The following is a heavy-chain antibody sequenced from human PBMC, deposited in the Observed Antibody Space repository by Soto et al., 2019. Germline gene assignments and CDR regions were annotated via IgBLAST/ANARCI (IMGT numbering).Heavy chain of an antibody. Sequence: SVKVSCKASGGTFSSYSISWVRQAPGQGLEWMGGIIPIFGTANYAQKFQGRVTITADESTSTAYMELSSLRSEDTAVYYCARGVQLVPDAFDIWGQGTMVTVSS. D-gene: IGHD1-1*01. CDR1: GGTFSSYS. V-gene: IGHV1-69*13. CDR3: ARGVQLVPDAFDI. J-gene: IGHJ3*02. CDR2: IIPIFGTA.